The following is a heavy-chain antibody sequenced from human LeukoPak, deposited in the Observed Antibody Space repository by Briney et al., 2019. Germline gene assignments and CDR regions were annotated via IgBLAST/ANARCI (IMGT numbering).Heavy chain of an antibody. J-gene: IGHJ5*02. CDR2: ISGSDGST. V-gene: IGHV3-23*01. CDR1: GFTFSSYA. Sequence: GGSLRLSCAASGFTFSSYAMSWVRQAPGKGLEWVSGISGSDGSTYYADSVKGRFTISRDYSKNTLYVQMNSLRAEDTAVYYCAKARGFCSGGSCYNPFDPWGQGTLVPVSS. D-gene: IGHD2-15*01. CDR3: AKARGFCSGGSCYNPFDP.